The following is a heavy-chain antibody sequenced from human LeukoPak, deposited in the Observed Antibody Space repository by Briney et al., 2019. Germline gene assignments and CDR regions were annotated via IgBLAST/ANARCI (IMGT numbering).Heavy chain of an antibody. D-gene: IGHD6-19*01. J-gene: IGHJ4*02. Sequence: GGSLRLSCAASGFTFSSYAMSWVRQAPGKGLEWVSAISGSGGSTYYADSVKGRFTISRDNSKNTLYLQMNSLRAEDTAVYYRAKQGGSGWYHWSRGFDYWGQGTLVTVSS. V-gene: IGHV3-23*01. CDR2: ISGSGGST. CDR3: AKQGGSGWYHWSRGFDY. CDR1: GFTFSSYA.